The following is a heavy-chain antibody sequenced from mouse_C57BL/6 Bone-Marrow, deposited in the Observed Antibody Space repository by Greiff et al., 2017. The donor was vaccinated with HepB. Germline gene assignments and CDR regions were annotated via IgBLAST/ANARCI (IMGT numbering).Heavy chain of an antibody. CDR1: GFTFSDFY. V-gene: IGHV7-1*01. CDR3: ARVPITTVVATDWYFDV. D-gene: IGHD1-1*01. CDR2: SRNKANDYTT. J-gene: IGHJ1*03. Sequence: EVQRVESGGGLVQSGRSLRLSCATSGFTFSDFYMEWVRQAPGKGLEWIAASRNKANDYTTEYSASVKGRFIVSRDTSQSILYLQMNALRAEDTAIYYCARVPITTVVATDWYFDVWGTGTTVTVSS.